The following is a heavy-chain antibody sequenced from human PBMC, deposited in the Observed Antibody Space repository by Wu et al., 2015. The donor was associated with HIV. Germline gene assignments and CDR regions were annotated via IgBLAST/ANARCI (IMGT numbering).Heavy chain of an antibody. CDR3: ARKRVEMATN. V-gene: IGHV4-34*01. Sequence: QVQLQQWGAGLLKPSETLSLTCAVYGGSFSGYYWSWIRQPPGKGLEWIGEINHSGSTNYNPSLKSRVTISVDTSKNQFSLKLSSVTAADTAVYYCARKRVEMATNWGQGTLVTVSS. D-gene: IGHD5-24*01. CDR2: INHSGST. CDR1: GGSFSGYY. J-gene: IGHJ4*02.